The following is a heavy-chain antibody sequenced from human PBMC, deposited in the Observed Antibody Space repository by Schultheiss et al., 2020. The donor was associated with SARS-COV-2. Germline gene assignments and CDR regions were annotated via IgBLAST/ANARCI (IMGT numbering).Heavy chain of an antibody. Sequence: GGSLRLSCAASGFTFSSYAMSWVRQAPGKGLEYVSAISSNGGSTYYADSVKGRFTISRDNSKNTLYLQMNSLRAEDTAVYYCARDRVSIAAAGLDYWGQGTLVTVSS. CDR1: GFTFSSYA. CDR2: ISSNGGST. J-gene: IGHJ4*02. V-gene: IGHV3-64*04. CDR3: ARDRVSIAAAGLDY. D-gene: IGHD6-13*01.